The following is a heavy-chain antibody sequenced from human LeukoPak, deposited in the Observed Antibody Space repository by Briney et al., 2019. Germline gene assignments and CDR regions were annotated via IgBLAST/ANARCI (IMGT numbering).Heavy chain of an antibody. D-gene: IGHD4-17*01. CDR1: GFTFSSYA. V-gene: IGHV3-23*01. CDR2: ISVSGVST. J-gene: IGHJ4*02. Sequence: GGSLRLACAASGFTFSSYAMSWVRQAPGKGLEWVSGISVSGVSTYYADSVKGRFTISRDNSKNTLYLQMNSLRAEDTALYYCARDPYGDYVFDYWGQGTLVTVSS. CDR3: ARDPYGDYVFDY.